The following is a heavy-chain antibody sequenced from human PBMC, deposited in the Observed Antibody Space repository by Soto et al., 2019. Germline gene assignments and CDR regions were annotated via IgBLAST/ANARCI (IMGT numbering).Heavy chain of an antibody. D-gene: IGHD6-19*01. J-gene: IGHJ6*02. CDR2: INHSGST. CDR3: ARERAVAGTYYYYYYGMDV. CDR1: GGSFSGYY. Sequence: SETLSLTCAVYGGSFSGYYWSWIRQPPGKGLEWIGEINHSGSTNYNPSLKSRVTISVDTSKNQFSLKLSSVTAADTAVYYCARERAVAGTYYYYYYGMDVWGQGTTVTVSS. V-gene: IGHV4-34*01.